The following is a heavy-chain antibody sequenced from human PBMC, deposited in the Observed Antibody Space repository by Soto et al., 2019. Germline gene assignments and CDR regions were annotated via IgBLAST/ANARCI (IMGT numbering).Heavy chain of an antibody. Sequence: GGSLRLSCAASGFTVSSNYMSWVRQAPGKGLEWVSVIYSGGSTYYADSVKGRFTISRDNSKNTLYLQMNSLRAEDTAVDYCARDRNYYDFWSGYGGYYGMDVWGQGTTVTVSS. V-gene: IGHV3-66*01. J-gene: IGHJ6*02. D-gene: IGHD3-3*01. CDR3: ARDRNYYDFWSGYGGYYGMDV. CDR1: GFTVSSNY. CDR2: IYSGGST.